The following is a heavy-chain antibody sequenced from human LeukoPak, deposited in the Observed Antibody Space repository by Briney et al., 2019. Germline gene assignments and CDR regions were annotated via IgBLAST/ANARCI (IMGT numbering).Heavy chain of an antibody. J-gene: IGHJ4*02. CDR1: QFTFNYYA. CDR2: ISSSGEYT. Sequence: PGGSLRLSCSASQFTFNYYAMTWVRQAPGKGLQWVSGISSSGEYTYYADSVRGRFTISRDNSKNTLYLQLNSLRVEDTAIYYCAKEIYAYGSRGFDYWGQRTLVTLSS. V-gene: IGHV3-23*01. CDR3: AKEIYAYGSRGFDY. D-gene: IGHD3-10*01.